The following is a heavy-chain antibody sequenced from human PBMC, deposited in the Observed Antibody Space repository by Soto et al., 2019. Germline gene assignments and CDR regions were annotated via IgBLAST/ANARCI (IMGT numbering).Heavy chain of an antibody. D-gene: IGHD2-21*01. Sequence: QVQLVQSGAEVKEPGASLKVSCKASGYTFTNYPMHWGRQAPGQRLEWLGGINSGDGNTKCSPKFQGRVTIDRDTSAGTIYMELSRLKLEDTAVYYCASGPCVGECYIDYWGQGTLVTVSS. CDR1: GYTFTNYP. V-gene: IGHV1-3*01. J-gene: IGHJ4*02. CDR3: ASGPCVGECYIDY. CDR2: INSGDGNT.